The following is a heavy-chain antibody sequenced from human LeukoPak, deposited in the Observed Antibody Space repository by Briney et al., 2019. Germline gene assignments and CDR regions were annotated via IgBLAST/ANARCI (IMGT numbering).Heavy chain of an antibody. D-gene: IGHD1-7*01. CDR3: ARNWNYDSSFDY. CDR2: IWYDGSNK. Sequence: PGGSLRLSCAVSGLRFRNYGMHWVRQAPGKGLEWVAVIWYDGSNKYYADSVKGLFTISRDNSKNTLYLQMNSLRAEDTAVYYCARNWNYDSSFDYWGQGTLVTVSS. J-gene: IGHJ4*02. V-gene: IGHV3-33*01. CDR1: GLRFRNYG.